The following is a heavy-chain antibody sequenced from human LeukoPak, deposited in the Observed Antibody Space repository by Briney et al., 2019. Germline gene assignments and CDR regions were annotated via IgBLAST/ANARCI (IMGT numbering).Heavy chain of an antibody. J-gene: IGHJ4*02. CDR3: AKDTAVQFLEPAF. CDR2: NWFDGSVK. Sequence: PGGSLRLSCAASGFTFNTFGMHWVRQAPGQGLGWVAANWFDGSVKHYSDAVKGRFTISRDNSLNTLYLQMNSLRVEDTAVYYCAKDTAVQFLEPAFWGQGTLVTVSS. CDR1: GFTFNTFG. D-gene: IGHD3-3*01. V-gene: IGHV3-33*06.